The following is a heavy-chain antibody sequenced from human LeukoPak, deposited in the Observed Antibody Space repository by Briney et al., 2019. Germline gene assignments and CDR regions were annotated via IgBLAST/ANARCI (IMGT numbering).Heavy chain of an antibody. V-gene: IGHV4-59*01. CDR3: ARYDSGNSNDAFDI. J-gene: IGHJ3*02. CDR1: GGSISSYY. CDR2: IYNSGRT. Sequence: RSSETLSLTCIVSGGSISSYYWSWIRQPPGKGLEWIGYIYNSGRTNYNPSRKSQVTISVDTSKNQFSLKLSSVTAADTAVYYCARYDSGNSNDAFDIWGQGTMVTVSS. D-gene: IGHD4-23*01.